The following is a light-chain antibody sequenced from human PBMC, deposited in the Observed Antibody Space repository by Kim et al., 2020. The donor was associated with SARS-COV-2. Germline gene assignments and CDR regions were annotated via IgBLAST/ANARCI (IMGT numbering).Light chain of an antibody. CDR1: QSVNSF. V-gene: IGKV3-11*01. CDR3: QQRSSWPPVT. J-gene: IGKJ2*01. Sequence: LYPGESAPLSCRASQSVNSFLAWYQQKPGQAPRLLIYDASNRATGIPARFNGSGSGTDFTLIISSLEPEEFAVYYCQQRSSWPPVTFGQGTKLEI. CDR2: DAS.